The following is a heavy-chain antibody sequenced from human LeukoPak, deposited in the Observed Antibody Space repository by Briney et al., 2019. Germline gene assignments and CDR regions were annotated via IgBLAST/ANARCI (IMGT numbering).Heavy chain of an antibody. CDR2: INHSGST. CDR3: ARRFGVVVINFDY. D-gene: IGHD3-22*01. J-gene: IGHJ4*02. Sequence: PSETLSLTCAVYGGSFSGYYWSWIRQPPGKGLEWIGEINHSGSTNYNPSLKSRVTISVDTSKNQFSLKLSSVTAADTAVYYCARRFGVVVINFDYWGQGTLVTVSS. CDR1: GGSFSGYY. V-gene: IGHV4-34*01.